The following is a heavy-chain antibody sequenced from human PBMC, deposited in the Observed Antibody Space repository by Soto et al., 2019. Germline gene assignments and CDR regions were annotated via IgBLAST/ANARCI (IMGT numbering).Heavy chain of an antibody. Sequence: PSETLSLTFAVYGGSFSGYYWSWIRQPPGKGLEWIGEINHSGSTNYNPSLKSRVTISVDTSKNQFSLKLSSVTAADTAVYYYARKGSNYRWFDPWGQGTLVTVSS. J-gene: IGHJ5*02. CDR3: ARKGSNYRWFDP. CDR1: GGSFSGYY. D-gene: IGHD4-4*01. V-gene: IGHV4-34*01. CDR2: INHSGST.